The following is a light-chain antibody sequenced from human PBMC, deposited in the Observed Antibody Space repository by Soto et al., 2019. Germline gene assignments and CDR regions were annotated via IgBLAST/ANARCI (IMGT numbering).Light chain of an antibody. CDR3: AAWDDSLSGVV. J-gene: IGLJ2*01. CDR2: RNN. Sequence: QSVLTQPPSASGTPGQRVTISCSGSSSNIGSNYVFWYQHLPGTAPKLLIYRNNQRPSGVPARVSGSKSGTSASLAISGRRSEDETDYYCAAWDDSLSGVVFGGGTKLTVL. V-gene: IGLV1-47*01. CDR1: SSNIGSNY.